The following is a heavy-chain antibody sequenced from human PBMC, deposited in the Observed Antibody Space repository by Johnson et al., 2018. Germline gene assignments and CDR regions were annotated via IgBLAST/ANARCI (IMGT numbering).Heavy chain of an antibody. J-gene: IGHJ6*03. CDR3: ARSGSGYMDV. CDR2: ISRSSSTI. D-gene: IGHD3-22*01. CDR1: GFTFSSYN. Sequence: VQLVESGGGLVQSGGSLRLSCAASGFTFSSYNMNWVRQAPGKGLEWVSYISRSSSTIYYADSVKGRFTISRDNAKNSLYLQMNSLRAEDTAGYYWARSGSGYMDVWGKGTTVTVSS. V-gene: IGHV3-48*01.